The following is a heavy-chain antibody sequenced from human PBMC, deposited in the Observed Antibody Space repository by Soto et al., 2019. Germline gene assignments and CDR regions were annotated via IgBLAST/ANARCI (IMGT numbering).Heavy chain of an antibody. Sequence: SETLSLTCTVSGGSISSYYWSWIRQPPGKGLEWIGYIYYTGSTNYNPSLKSRVTISVDMSKNQFSLKLSSVSAADTAVYYCARHRITPPACYFDYWGQGPLVTVSS. J-gene: IGHJ4*02. D-gene: IGHD2-15*01. CDR2: IYYTGST. CDR1: GGSISSYY. V-gene: IGHV4-59*08. CDR3: ARHRITPPACYFDY.